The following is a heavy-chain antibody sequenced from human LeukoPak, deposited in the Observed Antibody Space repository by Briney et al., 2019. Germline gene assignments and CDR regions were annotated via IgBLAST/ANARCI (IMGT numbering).Heavy chain of an antibody. CDR2: INPSGGST. Sequence: ASVKVSCKASGYTFTSYYMHWVRQAPGQGLEWMGIINPSGGSTSYAQKFQGRVTVTRDTSTSTVYMELSSLRSEDTAVYYCARERLNYYGSGSYPPDDYWGQGTLVTVSS. CDR1: GYTFTSYY. CDR3: ARERLNYYGSGSYPPDDY. J-gene: IGHJ4*02. D-gene: IGHD3-10*01. V-gene: IGHV1-46*01.